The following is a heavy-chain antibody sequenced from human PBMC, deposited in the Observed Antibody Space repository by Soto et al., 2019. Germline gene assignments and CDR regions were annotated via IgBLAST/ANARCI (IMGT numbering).Heavy chain of an antibody. Sequence: GGSLRLSCAASGFSLSHYEMTWVRQAPGKGPEWVSYISSSSVGTTSYTDAVKGRFTTSRDNAKNSLYLQMNSLGAEDTAIYYCARDGYNKFDLDVFDIWGHGTMVTVSS. V-gene: IGHV3-48*03. CDR3: ARDGYNKFDLDVFDI. CDR1: GFSLSHYE. J-gene: IGHJ3*02. D-gene: IGHD5-12*01. CDR2: ISSSSVGTT.